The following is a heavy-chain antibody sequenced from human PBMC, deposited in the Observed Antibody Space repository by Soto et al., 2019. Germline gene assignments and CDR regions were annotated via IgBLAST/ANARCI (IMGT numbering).Heavy chain of an antibody. CDR2: IYYSGST. CDR3: ARHTDDILTGNEALDI. J-gene: IGHJ3*02. V-gene: IGHV4-59*01. Sequence: SSETLSLTCTVSGGSISSYYWSWIRQPPGKGLEWIGYIYYSGSTNYNPSLKSRVTISVDTSKNQFSLKLSSVTAADTAVYYCARHTDDILTGNEALDIWGQGTVVTVSS. D-gene: IGHD3-9*01. CDR1: GGSISSYY.